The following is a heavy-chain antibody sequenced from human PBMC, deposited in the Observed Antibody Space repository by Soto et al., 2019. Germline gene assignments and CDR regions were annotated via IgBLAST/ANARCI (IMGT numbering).Heavy chain of an antibody. D-gene: IGHD2-15*01. CDR1: GITFSNYA. CDR3: AKHLYCSGGSRKVHSDY. CDR2: ISGSGGST. V-gene: IGHV3-23*01. J-gene: IGHJ4*02. Sequence: EVQLLESGGGLVQPGGSLRLSCAASGITFSNYAMSWVRQAPGKGLEWVSAISGSGGSTYYADSVKGRFTISRDNSKNTLYLQMNSLRAEDTAVYYCAKHLYCSGGSRKVHSDYWGQGTLVTVSS.